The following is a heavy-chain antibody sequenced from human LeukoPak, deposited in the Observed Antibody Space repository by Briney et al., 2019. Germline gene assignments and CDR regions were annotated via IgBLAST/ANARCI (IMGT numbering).Heavy chain of an antibody. D-gene: IGHD3-10*01. V-gene: IGHV1-2*02. Sequence: ASVKVSCKASGYTFTGYYMHWVRQAPGQGLEWMGWINPNSGGTNYAQKFQGRVTMTRDTPISTAYMELSRLRSDDTAVYYCARSGTSVGYYYYYMDVWGKGTTVTVSS. J-gene: IGHJ6*03. CDR3: ARSGTSVGYYYYYMDV. CDR2: INPNSGGT. CDR1: GYTFTGYY.